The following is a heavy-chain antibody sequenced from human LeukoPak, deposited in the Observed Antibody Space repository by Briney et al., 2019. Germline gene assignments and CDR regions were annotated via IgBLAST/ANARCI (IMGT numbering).Heavy chain of an antibody. CDR2: ISSSRSNI. Sequence: PGGSLRLSCAASGFTFSSYSMNWVRQAPGKGLEWVSFISSSRSNIYYADSVKGRFTISRDNAKNSLYLQMNSLRAEDTAVYYCARTPYSSGWEPFHYWGQGALGTVSS. J-gene: IGHJ4*02. D-gene: IGHD6-19*01. CDR1: GFTFSSYS. V-gene: IGHV3-21*01. CDR3: ARTPYSSGWEPFHY.